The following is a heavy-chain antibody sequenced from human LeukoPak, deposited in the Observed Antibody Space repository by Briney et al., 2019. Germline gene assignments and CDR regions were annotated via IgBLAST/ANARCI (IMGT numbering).Heavy chain of an antibody. V-gene: IGHV3-7*04. J-gene: IGHJ4*02. CDR1: GFTFNNYA. D-gene: IGHD5-24*01. CDR2: IKQDGSKK. CDR3: TRVGYIDEGIDY. Sequence: GGSLRLSCAASGFTFNNYAMSWVRQAPGKGLEWVANIKQDGSKKSYVDSVKGRFTISRDNAKNSLYLQMNSLRAEDTAIYYCTRVGYIDEGIDYWGQGTLVTVSS.